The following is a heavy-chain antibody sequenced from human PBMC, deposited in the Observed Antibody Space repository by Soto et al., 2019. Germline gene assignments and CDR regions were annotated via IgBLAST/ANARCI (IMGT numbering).Heavy chain of an antibody. CDR3: ARGLFSGTSYSGGWDFFDY. V-gene: IGHV4-34*01. CDR2: INGAGSA. Sequence: QVQLQQWGAGLLKPSETLSLTCAVHGGSFSGYSWTWIRQSPGKGLEWIGQINGAGSAIYHPSLKSRVTISVGTSNNEFFLDLSSVTAADTAIYYCARGLFSGTSYSGGWDFFDYWGQGTLVTVSS. D-gene: IGHD3-10*01. CDR1: GGSFSGYS. J-gene: IGHJ4*02.